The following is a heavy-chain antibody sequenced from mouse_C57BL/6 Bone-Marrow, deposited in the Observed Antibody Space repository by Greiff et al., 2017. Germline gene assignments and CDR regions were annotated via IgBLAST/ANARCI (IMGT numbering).Heavy chain of an antibody. Sequence: QVQLQQSGAELVRPGASVTLSCKASGYTFTDYEMHWVKQTPVHGLEWIGAIDPETGGTAYNQKFKGKAILTADKSSSTAYMELRSLTSEDSAVYYCTRWDYGSSYDCFDYWGQGTTLTVSS. CDR1: GYTFTDYE. CDR2: IDPETGGT. J-gene: IGHJ2*01. D-gene: IGHD1-1*01. V-gene: IGHV1-15*01. CDR3: TRWDYGSSYDCFDY.